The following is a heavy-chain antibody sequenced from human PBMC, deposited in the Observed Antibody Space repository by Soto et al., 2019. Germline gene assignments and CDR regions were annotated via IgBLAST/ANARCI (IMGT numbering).Heavy chain of an antibody. CDR1: GDSMSHHH. V-gene: IGHV4-59*11. Sequence: SETLSLTCTVSGDSMSHHHWNWVRQAPGKQLEWIGFISYSGATNYNPSLKGRVTISLDRSMKQFSLKLSSVTAADTAVYYCARSIAARPPVYYYYYMDVWGKGTTVTVSS. CDR2: ISYSGAT. J-gene: IGHJ6*03. D-gene: IGHD6-6*01. CDR3: ARSIAARPPVYYYYYMDV.